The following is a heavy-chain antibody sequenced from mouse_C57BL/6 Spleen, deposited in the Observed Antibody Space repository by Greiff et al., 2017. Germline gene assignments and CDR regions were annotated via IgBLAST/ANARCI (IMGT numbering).Heavy chain of an antibody. CDR2: IDPETGGT. J-gene: IGHJ2*01. CDR1: GYTFTDYE. V-gene: IGHV1-15*01. D-gene: IGHD4-1*01. Sequence: VKLMESGAELVRPGASVTLSCKASGYTFTDYEMHWVKQTPVHGLEWIGAIDPETGGTAYNQKFKGKAILTADKSSSTAYMELRSLTSEDSAVYYWTRGTGDFDYWGQGTTLTVSS. CDR3: TRGTGDFDY.